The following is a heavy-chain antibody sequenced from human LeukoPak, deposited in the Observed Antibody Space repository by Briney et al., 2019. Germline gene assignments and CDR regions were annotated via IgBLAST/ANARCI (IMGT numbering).Heavy chain of an antibody. CDR2: IYYSGST. Sequence: PSETLSLTCTVSGGSISSSSYYWGWIRQPPGKGLEWIGSIYYSGSTYYNPSLKSRVTISVDTSKNQFSLKLSSVTAADTAVYYCARRGTGRPFDYWGQGTLVTVSS. CDR1: GGSISSSSYY. V-gene: IGHV4-39*01. D-gene: IGHD3-10*01. CDR3: ARRGTGRPFDY. J-gene: IGHJ4*02.